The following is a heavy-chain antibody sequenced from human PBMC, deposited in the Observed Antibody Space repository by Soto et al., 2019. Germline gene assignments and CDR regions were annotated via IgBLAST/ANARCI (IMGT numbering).Heavy chain of an antibody. CDR3: AKGGDSTNYVGVAGEFDY. CDR1: GFTFGPCP. V-gene: IGHV3-23*01. CDR2: VGAGGSRT. D-gene: IGHD6-19*01. J-gene: IGHJ4*02. Sequence: EVQLLESGGGLVQPGGSRRLSWAAPGFTFGPCPRIGFRRAPGRGLGGVPGVGAGGSRTYFADSVKGRFTISRDNSKNTLYLQMNSLRAEDAAVYYCAKGGDSTNYVGVAGEFDYWGQGTLVTVSS.